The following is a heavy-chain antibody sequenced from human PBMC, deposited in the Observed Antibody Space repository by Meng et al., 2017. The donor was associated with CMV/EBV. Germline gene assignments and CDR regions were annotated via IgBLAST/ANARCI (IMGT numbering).Heavy chain of an antibody. CDR2: INSDGSST. CDR1: GFTFSSYW. D-gene: IGHD6-13*01. V-gene: IGHV3-74*01. J-gene: IGHJ5*02. CDR3: AKEGLEYLAAGYNWFDP. Sequence: GESLKISCAASGFTFSSYWMHWVRQAPGKGLVWVSRINSDGSSTYYADSVKGRLTISRDNSKNTLYLQMNSLRAEDTAVYYCAKEGLEYLAAGYNWFDPWGQGTLVTVSS.